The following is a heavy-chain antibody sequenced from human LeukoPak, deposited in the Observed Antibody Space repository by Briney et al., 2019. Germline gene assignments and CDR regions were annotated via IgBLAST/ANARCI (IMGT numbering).Heavy chain of an antibody. Sequence: GGSPRLSCAASGFTFSNYWMSWVRQAPGKGLDWVAKINEGGSDKHYVDSVKGRFTISRDNAKNSLYLEMNGLRAEDTAVYYCARYDGYDLRYWGQGTLVTVSS. CDR3: ARYDGYDLRY. J-gene: IGHJ4*02. CDR1: GFTFSNYW. D-gene: IGHD5-12*01. CDR2: INEGGSDK. V-gene: IGHV3-7*04.